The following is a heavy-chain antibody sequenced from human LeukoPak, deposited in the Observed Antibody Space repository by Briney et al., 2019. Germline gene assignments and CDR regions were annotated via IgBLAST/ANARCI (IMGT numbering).Heavy chain of an antibody. CDR2: IYTSGRT. CDR1: GHSISSGDYY. J-gene: IGHJ4*02. CDR3: ARASYSYDISGWVPFDY. D-gene: IGHD3-22*01. V-gene: IGHV4-61*02. Sequence: SETLSLTCTVSGHSISSGDYYWRSVRQPAGKGLEWIGRIYTSGRTTYNPSLKSRVTISGDTSENQFSLRLSSVTAADTAVYYCARASYSYDISGWVPFDYWGQGTLVTVSS.